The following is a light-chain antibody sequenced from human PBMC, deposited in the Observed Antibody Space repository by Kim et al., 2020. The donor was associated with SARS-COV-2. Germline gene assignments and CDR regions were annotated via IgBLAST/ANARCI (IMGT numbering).Light chain of an antibody. CDR1: QDIGSY. Sequence: IQLTQSPSSLSASVGDRVTITCRASQDIGSYLGWYQQRPGKAPRLLIYEASTLQSGVPSRFSGSGSGTDFTLTISSLQPEDFATYYCQQLNDYPLTFGGGTKVDIK. V-gene: IGKV1-9*01. J-gene: IGKJ4*01. CDR3: QQLNDYPLT. CDR2: EAS.